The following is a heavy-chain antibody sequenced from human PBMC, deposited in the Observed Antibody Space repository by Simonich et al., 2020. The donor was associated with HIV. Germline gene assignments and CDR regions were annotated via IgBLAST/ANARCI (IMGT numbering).Heavy chain of an antibody. D-gene: IGHD6-13*01. V-gene: IGHV4-4*02. CDR2: IYHSGSSGST. CDR1: GDSISSSNW. Sequence: QVQLQESGPGLVKPSGTLSLTCGVSGDSISSSNWWSWVRQPPGKGLEWIGEIYHSGSSGSTNYNTSRKSRVSTSVDVAINQFSLKLSSVTAADTAVYYCARQNEHSIAAAGIGWFDPWGQGTLVTVSS. CDR3: ARQNEHSIAAAGIGWFDP. J-gene: IGHJ5*02.